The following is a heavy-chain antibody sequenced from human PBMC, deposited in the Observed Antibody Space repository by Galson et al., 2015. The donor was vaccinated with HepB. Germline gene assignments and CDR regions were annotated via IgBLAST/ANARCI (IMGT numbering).Heavy chain of an antibody. V-gene: IGHV3-23*01. D-gene: IGHD2-21*01. J-gene: IGHJ3*01. CDR2: ISGDGGSS. Sequence: SLRLSCAASGFMFDTHAMSWVRQVPGKGLKWVSGISGDGGSSFYADSVKGRFTISKDKSKDTVYLQINSARDEDTAVYYCAKGYGLFDSWGHGTMVTVSA. CDR3: AKGYGLFDS. CDR1: GFMFDTHA.